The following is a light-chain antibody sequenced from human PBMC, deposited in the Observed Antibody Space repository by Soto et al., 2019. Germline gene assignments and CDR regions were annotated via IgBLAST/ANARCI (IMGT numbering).Light chain of an antibody. V-gene: IGKV1-27*01. Sequence: DVQMTQSPSSLSAFVGDRVTITCRASQGIVPYLAWFNQKPGKVPKLLIYATSTLQSGVPSRFSGSGSGTDFTLTINSLQPEDVGTYYCQKYNSAPLTFGGGTKVEIK. J-gene: IGKJ4*01. CDR2: ATS. CDR3: QKYNSAPLT. CDR1: QGIVPY.